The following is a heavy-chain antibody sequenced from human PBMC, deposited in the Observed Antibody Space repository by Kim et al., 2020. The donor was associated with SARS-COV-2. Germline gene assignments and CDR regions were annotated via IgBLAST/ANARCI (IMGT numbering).Heavy chain of an antibody. CDR2: IYYSGST. CDR1: GGSISSSSYY. CDR3: ARDHYSVGALDY. J-gene: IGHJ4*02. V-gene: IGHV4-39*07. Sequence: SETLSLTCTVSGGSISSSSYYWGWIRQPPGKGLEWIGSIYYSGSTYYNPSLKSRVTISVDTSKNQFSLKLSSVTAADTAVYYCARDHYSVGALDYWGQGTLVTVSS. D-gene: IGHD1-26*01.